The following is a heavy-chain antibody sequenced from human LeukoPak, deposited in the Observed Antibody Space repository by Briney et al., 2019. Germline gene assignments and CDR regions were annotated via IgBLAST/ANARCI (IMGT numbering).Heavy chain of an antibody. J-gene: IGHJ4*02. CDR2: IYPGDSDT. Sequence: GESLKISCKGSGYSFTRYWIGWVRQMPGKGLEWMGIIYPGDSDTRDSPSFQGHVTISADKSVSTAYLQWSSLKASDTAVYYCARHPIDYTGSYPYYFDHWGQGTQVTVSS. CDR1: GYSFTRYW. CDR3: ARHPIDYTGSYPYYFDH. V-gene: IGHV5-51*01. D-gene: IGHD1-26*01.